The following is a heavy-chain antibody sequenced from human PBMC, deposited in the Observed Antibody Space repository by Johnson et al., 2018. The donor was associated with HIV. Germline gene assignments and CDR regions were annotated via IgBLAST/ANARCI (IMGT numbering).Heavy chain of an antibody. CDR2: ISYDGSDK. J-gene: IGHJ3*02. D-gene: IGHD2-2*01. V-gene: IGHV3-30*03. CDR3: AREDCSSTRCSYWDSAFDI. CDR1: GFTVSSNY. Sequence: QVQLVESGGGVVQPGGSLRLSCAASGFTVSSNYMSWVRQAPAKGLEWVAVISYDGSDKYYADSVKGRFTISRDSSKNTLYLQMNSLRAGDTAVYYCAREDCSSTRCSYWDSAFDIWGQGTMVTVSS.